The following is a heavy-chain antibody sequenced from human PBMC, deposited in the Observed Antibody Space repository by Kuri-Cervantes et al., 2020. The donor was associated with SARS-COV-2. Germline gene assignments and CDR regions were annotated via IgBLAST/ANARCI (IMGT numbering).Heavy chain of an antibody. D-gene: IGHD3-10*01. CDR3: ATGFTSVWFRPLAY. CDR1: GFSFSDYV. Sequence: GESLKISCAASGFSFSDYVMTWVRQAPGKGLEWVSIINDAGTTTHYADSVKGRFTISRDNSKNTVYLQMNNLEAEDTAVYFCATGFTSVWFRPLAYWGQGTLVTVSS. V-gene: IGHV3-23*01. J-gene: IGHJ4*02. CDR2: INDAGTTT.